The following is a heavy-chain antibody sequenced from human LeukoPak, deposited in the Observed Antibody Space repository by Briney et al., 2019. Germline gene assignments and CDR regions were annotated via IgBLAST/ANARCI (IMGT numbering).Heavy chain of an antibody. V-gene: IGHV4-4*07. Sequence: PSETLSLTCTVSGGSISSYYWSWIRQPAGKGLEWIGRIYTSGSTNYNPSLKSRVTMSVDTSKNQFSLKLSSVTAADTAVYYCARDGYSYGYGWYFDLWGRGTLVTVPS. CDR3: ARDGYSYGYGWYFDL. CDR1: GGSISSYY. J-gene: IGHJ2*01. D-gene: IGHD5-18*01. CDR2: IYTSGST.